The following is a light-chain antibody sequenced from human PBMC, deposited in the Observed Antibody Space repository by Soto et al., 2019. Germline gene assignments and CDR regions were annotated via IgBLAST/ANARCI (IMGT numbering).Light chain of an antibody. Sequence: DLQMTQSPSSLSASVGDRVTITCRASQSISSYLNWYQQKPGKAPKLLIYAASSLQSGVPSRFSGSGSGTDFTLTISSLQPEDFATYYCQQSYSTPDTFGGGTKVEIK. CDR2: AAS. V-gene: IGKV1-39*01. CDR3: QQSYSTPDT. J-gene: IGKJ4*01. CDR1: QSISSY.